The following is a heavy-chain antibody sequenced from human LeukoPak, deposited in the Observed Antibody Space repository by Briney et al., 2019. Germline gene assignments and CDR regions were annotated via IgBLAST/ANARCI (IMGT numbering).Heavy chain of an antibody. CDR3: ARDLQDSGPHYYYYMDV. CDR2: IIRKFDTA. D-gene: IGHD6-25*01. J-gene: IGHJ6*03. V-gene: IGHV1-69*05. CDR1: VGTFNSQA. Sequence: SVKVSCKASVGTFNSQAISWVRQAPGKGLEWMGRIIRKFDTANYAQKFQGRVTITTDESTSTAYMELSGLRSEDTAVYYCARDLQDSGPHYYYYMDVWGKRTTVTVSS.